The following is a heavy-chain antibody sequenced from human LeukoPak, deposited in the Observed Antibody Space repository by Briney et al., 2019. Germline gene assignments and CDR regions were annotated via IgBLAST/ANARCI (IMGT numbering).Heavy chain of an antibody. V-gene: IGHV3-30-3*01. CDR3: AKDRQEYSSSSLYYYYMDV. CDR1: GFTFSNYA. D-gene: IGHD6-6*01. CDR2: ISHDGSNK. Sequence: GGSLRLSCAASGFTFSNYAMYWVRQAPGKGLEWVALISHDGSNKDYADSVKGRFTISRDNSKNTLYLQMNSLRAEDTAVYYCAKDRQEYSSSSLYYYYMDVWGKGTTVTVSS. J-gene: IGHJ6*03.